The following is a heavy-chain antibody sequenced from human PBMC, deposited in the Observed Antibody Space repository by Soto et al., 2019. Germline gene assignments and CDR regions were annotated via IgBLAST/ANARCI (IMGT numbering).Heavy chain of an antibody. Sequence: EVQLVESGGGLVKPGGSLRLSCAASGFTFSTYTMNWVRQAPGKGLEWISSISSTSSYIYYTDSVTGRFTISRDNAKNSLHLQMNSLGAGDTAVYYCARETGSDSWNDGLMDVRGQGTTVTVSS. CDR1: GFTFSTYT. D-gene: IGHD1-20*01. J-gene: IGHJ6*02. V-gene: IGHV3-21*01. CDR3: ARETGSDSWNDGLMDV. CDR2: ISSTSSYI.